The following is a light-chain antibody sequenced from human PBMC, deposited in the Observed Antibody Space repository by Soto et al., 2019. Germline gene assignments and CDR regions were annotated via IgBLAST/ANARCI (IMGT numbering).Light chain of an antibody. CDR3: SSYAGSSTLYV. CDR2: DVS. CDR1: SSDVGGYNY. V-gene: IGLV2-14*01. Sequence: QSALTQPASVSGSPGQSITISCTGTSSDVGGYNYVSWYQQHPGKAPKLIIYDVSVRPSGVSNRFSGSKSGNTASLTISGLQAEDEAAYYCSSYAGSSTLYVFGIGTKVTVL. J-gene: IGLJ1*01.